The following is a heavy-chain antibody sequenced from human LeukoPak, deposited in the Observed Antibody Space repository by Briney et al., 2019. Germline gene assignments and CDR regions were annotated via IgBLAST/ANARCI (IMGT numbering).Heavy chain of an antibody. J-gene: IGHJ4*02. CDR2: VHLNGAT. D-gene: IGHD1-26*01. CDR3: TRESGAFSPFGF. Sequence: SETLSLTCAVSGGSITTTNWWSWVRQPPGKGLEWIGEVHLNGATNYNPSLESRFSMSIDKSNNHLSLEVTSVTAADTAMYYCTRESGAFSPFGFWGQWTLVTVSS. CDR1: GGSITTTNW. V-gene: IGHV4-4*02.